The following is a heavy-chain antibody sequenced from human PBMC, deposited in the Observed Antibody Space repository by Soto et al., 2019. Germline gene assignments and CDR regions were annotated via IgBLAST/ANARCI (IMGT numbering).Heavy chain of an antibody. CDR1: GGSISSSNW. CDR2: IYHSGST. J-gene: IGHJ5*02. D-gene: IGHD6-6*01. Sequence: SETLSLTCAVSGGSISSSNWWSWVRQPPGKGLEWIGEIYHSGSTNYNPSLKSRVTISVDKSKNQFSLKLSSVTAADTAVYYCARDPGDSSSSGIVWYDPWGQGTLVTVSS. V-gene: IGHV4-4*02. CDR3: ARDPGDSSSSGIVWYDP.